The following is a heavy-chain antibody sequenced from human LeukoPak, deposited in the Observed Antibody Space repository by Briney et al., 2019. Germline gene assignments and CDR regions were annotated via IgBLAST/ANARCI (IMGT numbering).Heavy chain of an antibody. V-gene: IGHV3-49*03. J-gene: IGHJ6*02. Sequence: GGSLRLSCTASGFTFGDYAMSWIRQAPGKELEWVGFIRSKAYGETADYAASVKGRFTISRDDSKSIAYLQMNSLKTEDTAVYYCTTQDYYYGMDVWGQGTTVTVSS. CDR1: GFTFGDYA. CDR2: IRSKAYGETA. CDR3: TTQDYYYGMDV.